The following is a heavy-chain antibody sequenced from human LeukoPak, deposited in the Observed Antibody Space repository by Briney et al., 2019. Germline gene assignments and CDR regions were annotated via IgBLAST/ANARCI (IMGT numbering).Heavy chain of an antibody. V-gene: IGHV1-2*02. CDR1: GYTFTDYY. J-gene: IGHJ1*01. CDR2: INPNSGGT. CDR3: AGDGAGYYDSSGYYYFQH. D-gene: IGHD3-22*01. Sequence: GASVKVSCKASGYTFTDYYFHWVRQAPGQGLEWMGWINPNSGGTDYAQNFQGRVTMTRDTSISIVYMELSSLRSDDTAVYYCAGDGAGYYDSSGYYYFQHWGQGTLVTVSS.